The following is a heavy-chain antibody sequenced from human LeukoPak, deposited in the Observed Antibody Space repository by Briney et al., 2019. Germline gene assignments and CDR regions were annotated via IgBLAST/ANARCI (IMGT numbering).Heavy chain of an antibody. CDR3: AYLGMGIDH. Sequence: GGSLRLSCAASGFTFSSYDMHWVRQSPGKGLEWVAFIRYDGSNKHYADSVKGRFTISRDNSKNTLYLQMNSLRAEDTAVYLCAYLGMGIDHWGQGTLVTVST. CDR1: GFTFSSYD. V-gene: IGHV3-30*02. D-gene: IGHD7-27*01. CDR2: IRYDGSNK. J-gene: IGHJ4*02.